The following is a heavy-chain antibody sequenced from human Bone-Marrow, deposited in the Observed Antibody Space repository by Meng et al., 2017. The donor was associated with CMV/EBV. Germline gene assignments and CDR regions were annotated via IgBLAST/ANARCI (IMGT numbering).Heavy chain of an antibody. J-gene: IGHJ6*02. CDR2: IDWDDDK. CDR1: GFSLSTSGMC. D-gene: IGHD5-18*01. V-gene: IGHV2-70*20. CDR3: ARTLLGYTNAAYYYYYGMDV. Sequence: SGPTLVKPTQTLTLTCTFSGFSLSTSGMCGSWVRQTPGKALEWLALIDWDDDKYYSTSLKTRLTISKDTSKNQVVLTMTNMDPVDTATYYCARTLLGYTNAAYYYYYGMDVWGQGTTVTVSS.